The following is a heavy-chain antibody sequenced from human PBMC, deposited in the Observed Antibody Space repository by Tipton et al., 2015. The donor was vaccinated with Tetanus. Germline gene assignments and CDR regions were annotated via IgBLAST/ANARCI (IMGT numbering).Heavy chain of an antibody. J-gene: IGHJ6*02. CDR1: DESISSSSYY. V-gene: IGHV4-39*07. Sequence: TLSLTCTVSDESISSSSYYWGWIRHHPGRGLEWIASISNSGTSYNNPSFRSRVTISVDTSKNQFSLKLNSVTAADTAVYYCARDHGITWGGMGYYYGMDVWGQGTTVTVSS. CDR2: ISNSGTS. D-gene: IGHD3-16*01. CDR3: ARDHGITWGGMGYYYGMDV.